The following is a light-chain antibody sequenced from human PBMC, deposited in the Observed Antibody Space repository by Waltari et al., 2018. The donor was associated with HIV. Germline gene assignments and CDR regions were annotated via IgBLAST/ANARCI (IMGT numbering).Light chain of an antibody. Sequence: SYELTQPPSVSVFPGQTANITCSGHELGDRYTCWYQQKPGQSPVLVISQNNKRPSGIPERFSGSNSGSTATLTISGTQAMDEADYYCQAWDSGTVVFGGGTSLTVL. J-gene: IGLJ2*01. CDR1: ELGDRY. V-gene: IGLV3-1*01. CDR3: QAWDSGTVV. CDR2: QNN.